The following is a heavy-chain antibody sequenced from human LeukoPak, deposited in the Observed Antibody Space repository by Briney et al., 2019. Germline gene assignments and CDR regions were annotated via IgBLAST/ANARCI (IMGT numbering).Heavy chain of an antibody. D-gene: IGHD1-14*01. CDR2: IYQSVGT. V-gene: IGHV4-38-2*01. CDR1: GYSISRGYY. CDR3: ARTYNWNHGRYYFEY. J-gene: IGHJ4*02. Sequence: PSETLSLTCAVSGYSISRGYYWAWIRQPPGKGLEWIGSIYQSVGTHYNPSLKSRVTISADTSKNPFSLKLSSVTAADTAVYYCARTYNWNHGRYYFEYWGQGTLVTVSS.